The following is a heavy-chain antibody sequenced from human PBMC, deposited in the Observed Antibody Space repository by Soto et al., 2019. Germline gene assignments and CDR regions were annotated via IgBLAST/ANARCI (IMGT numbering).Heavy chain of an antibody. J-gene: IGHJ4*02. Sequence: QVQLVESGGGVVQPGRSLRLSCAASGFTFSSNGIHWVRQAPGKGPEWVAVISSDGSNKYYADSVKGRFTISRDNSKNTLYLQMNSLRAEDTAVYYCAMDLYGGSSRFDFWGQGTLVTVSS. CDR3: AMDLYGGSSRFDF. CDR2: ISSDGSNK. CDR1: GFTFSSNG. D-gene: IGHD2-15*01. V-gene: IGHV3-30*03.